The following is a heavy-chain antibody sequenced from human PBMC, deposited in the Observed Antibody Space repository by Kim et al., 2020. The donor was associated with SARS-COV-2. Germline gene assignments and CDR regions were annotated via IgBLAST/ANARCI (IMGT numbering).Heavy chain of an antibody. CDR2: ISPTGDST. J-gene: IGHJ4*02. V-gene: IGHV1-46*01. Sequence: ASVKVSCKASGYTFTSHYMHWMRQAPGQGLEWMGAISPTGDSTNYAQEFQGRVTMTRDTSMSTLYMELSSLRSEDTAVYYCAREIIAGGKAFDYWGQGTL. CDR1: GYTFTSHY. CDR3: AREIIAGGKAFDY. D-gene: IGHD6-13*01.